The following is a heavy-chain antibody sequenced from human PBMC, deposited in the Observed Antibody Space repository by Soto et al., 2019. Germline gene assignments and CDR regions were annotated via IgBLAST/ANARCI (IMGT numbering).Heavy chain of an antibody. CDR2: MNTNSGNT. CDR1: GYTFTSYD. J-gene: IGHJ6*02. V-gene: IGHV1-8*01. D-gene: IGHD1-1*01. CDR3: AREMTTRCMDV. Sequence: QVQLVQSGAEVKKPGASVKVSCKASGYTFTSYDINWVRQATGQGLEWMGWMNTNSGNTGYAQKFQGRVTMTRNTSITTAYMKLSSLRCEDPAVYYCAREMTTRCMDVRGQGTTVSVSS.